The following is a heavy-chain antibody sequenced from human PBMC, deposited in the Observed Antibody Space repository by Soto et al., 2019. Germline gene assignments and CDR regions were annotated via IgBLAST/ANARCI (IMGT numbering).Heavy chain of an antibody. CDR1: GGTFSSYT. Sequence: QVQLVQSGAEVKKPGSSVKVSCKASGGTFSSYTISWVRQAPGQGLEWMGRIIPILGIANYAQKFQGRVTITADKSTSTAYKELSSLRSEDTAVYYCARDKQLAPLGGYYYYMDVWGKGTTVTVSS. CDR3: ARDKQLAPLGGYYYYMDV. CDR2: IIPILGIA. J-gene: IGHJ6*03. V-gene: IGHV1-69*08. D-gene: IGHD6-6*01.